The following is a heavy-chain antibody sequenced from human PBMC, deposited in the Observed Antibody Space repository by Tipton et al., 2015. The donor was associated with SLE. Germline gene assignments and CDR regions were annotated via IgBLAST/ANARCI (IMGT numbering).Heavy chain of an antibody. Sequence: TLSLTCTVSGGSISSSSYYWGWIRQPPGKGLEWIGSINYSGSTYYNPSLKSRVTISVDTSKNQFSLKLSSVTAADTAVYYCARIAVADTLWIDYWGQGTLVTVSS. J-gene: IGHJ4*02. CDR2: INYSGST. D-gene: IGHD6-19*01. CDR1: GGSISSSSYY. V-gene: IGHV4-39*01. CDR3: ARIAVADTLWIDY.